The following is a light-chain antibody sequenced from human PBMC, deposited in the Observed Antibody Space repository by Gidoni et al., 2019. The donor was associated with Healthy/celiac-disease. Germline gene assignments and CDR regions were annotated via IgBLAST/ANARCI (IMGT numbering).Light chain of an antibody. CDR3: QQLNSYPIT. V-gene: IGKV1-9*01. Sequence: IQLTQSPSSLSASVGDRVTITCRASQGISSYLAWYQQKPGKSPKLRIYAASTLQSGVPSRFSGSGSGTDFTRTISSLKPEDFATYYCQQLNSYPITFGQGTRLEIK. J-gene: IGKJ5*01. CDR1: QGISSY. CDR2: AAS.